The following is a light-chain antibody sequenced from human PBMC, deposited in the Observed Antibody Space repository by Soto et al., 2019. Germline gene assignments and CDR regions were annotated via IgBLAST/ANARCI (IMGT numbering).Light chain of an antibody. Sequence: QSVLTQPASVSGSPGQSITISCTGTSSDVGAYNHVSWFQHHPGKAPKLMIYDVSNRPSGVSNRFSGSKSGNTASLTISGLQAEDEADYYCLSYTTSTAYVFGTGIKVTVL. CDR1: SSDVGAYNH. V-gene: IGLV2-14*03. J-gene: IGLJ1*01. CDR2: DVS. CDR3: LSYTTSTAYV.